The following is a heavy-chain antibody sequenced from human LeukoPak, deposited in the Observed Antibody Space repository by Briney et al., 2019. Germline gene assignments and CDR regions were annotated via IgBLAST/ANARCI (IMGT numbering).Heavy chain of an antibody. CDR2: IYYSGST. D-gene: IGHD3-10*01. Sequence: PSETLSLTCTVSGGSISSSSSYWGWIRQPPGKGLEWIGSIYYSGSTYYSPSLKSRVTISLDTSRNQFSLKLNSVTAADTAVYYCARGMHYYGSGSYGWFDSWGQGVLVTVSS. CDR1: GGSISSSSSY. CDR3: ARGMHYYGSGSYGWFDS. J-gene: IGHJ5*01. V-gene: IGHV4-39*07.